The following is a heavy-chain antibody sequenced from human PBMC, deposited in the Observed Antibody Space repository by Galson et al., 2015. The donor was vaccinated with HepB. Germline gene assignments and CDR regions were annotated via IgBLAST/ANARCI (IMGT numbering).Heavy chain of an antibody. CDR1: GYTFTAFW. CDR2: IDPSDSYT. V-gene: IGHV5-10-1*01. CDR3: ASRHSYFRSGTWYNVADY. D-gene: IGHD3-10*01. J-gene: IGHJ4*02. Sequence: QSGAEVKKPGESLRISCKGSGYTFTAFWISWVRQIPGKGLEWMGRIDPSDSYTDYSPSFQGHVSMSVDKSTTTAYLQLSRLKASDTAMYYCASRHSYFRSGTWYNVADYWGQGTLVSVSS.